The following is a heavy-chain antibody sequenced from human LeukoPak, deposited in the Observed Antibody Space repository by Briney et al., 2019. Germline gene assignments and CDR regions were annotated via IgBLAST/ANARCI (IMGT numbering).Heavy chain of an antibody. D-gene: IGHD4-17*01. CDR1: GFTFGNYG. CDR2: INWNGGST. CDR3: ARAQTYGDSRLLLDY. J-gene: IGHJ4*02. V-gene: IGHV3-20*04. Sequence: PGGSLRLSCAASGFTFGNYGMSWVRQAPGKGLEWVSGINWNGGSTGYADSVEGRFTISRDNAKTSQYLQMNSLRVEDTALYYCARAQTYGDSRLLLDYWGQGTLVTASS.